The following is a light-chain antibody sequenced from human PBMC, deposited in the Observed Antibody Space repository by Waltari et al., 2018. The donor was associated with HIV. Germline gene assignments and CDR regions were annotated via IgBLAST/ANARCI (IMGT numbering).Light chain of an antibody. V-gene: IGLV1-40*01. CDR2: GNS. J-gene: IGLJ1*01. Sequence: QSVLTPPPSVSGAPGQRVTLPCTGRSSNTGAGHELHWYRQLPGTAPKLLIYGNSNRPSGVPDRFSGSKSGTSASLAITGLQAEDEADYYCQSYDSSLSGYVFGTGTKVTVL. CDR1: SSNTGAGHE. CDR3: QSYDSSLSGYV.